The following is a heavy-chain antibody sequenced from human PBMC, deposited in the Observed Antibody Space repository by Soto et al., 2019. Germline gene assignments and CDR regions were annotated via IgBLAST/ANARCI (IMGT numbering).Heavy chain of an antibody. CDR1: GFTFSSYG. CDR2: ISYDGSNK. CDR3: AKGQHGSTTSCYFYYYGVDV. V-gene: IGHV3-30*18. Sequence: QVQLVESGGGVVQPGRSLRLSCAASGFTFSSYGMHWVRQAPGKGLEWVAVISYDGSNKYYADSVKGRLTISRDNSKHTLYLQINSLRAEDTAVYYCAKGQHGSTTSCYFYYYGVDVWGQGTTVAVSS. D-gene: IGHD2-2*01. J-gene: IGHJ6*02.